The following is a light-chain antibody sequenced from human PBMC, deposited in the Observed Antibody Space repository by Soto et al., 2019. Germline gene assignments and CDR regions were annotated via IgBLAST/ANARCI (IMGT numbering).Light chain of an antibody. J-gene: IGKJ2*01. CDR2: GAS. CDR1: QSVTSNY. Sequence: EIVLTQSPGTLSLSPGERATLFCRASQSVTSNYLAWYQQKPGQAPRLLIYGASTRATGIPGRFSGSGSGTDFTLTITRLEPEDFAVYYCQQYGSSPRTFGQGTKLEIK. V-gene: IGKV3-20*01. CDR3: QQYGSSPRT.